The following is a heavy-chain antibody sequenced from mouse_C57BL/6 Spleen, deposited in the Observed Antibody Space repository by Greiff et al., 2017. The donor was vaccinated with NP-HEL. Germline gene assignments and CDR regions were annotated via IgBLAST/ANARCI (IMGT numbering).Heavy chain of an antibody. CDR3: ARVGDYDDYFDY. V-gene: IGHV1-78*01. CDR2: IYPRDGST. J-gene: IGHJ2*01. Sequence: VQLQQSAAELVKPGASVKISCKVSGYTFTDHTIHWMKQRPEQGLDWIGYIYPRDGSTHYHEKFKGKATLTADKASSTADMQLNSLTSEDSAVYFCARVGDYDDYFDYWGQGTTLTVSS. CDR1: GYTFTDHT. D-gene: IGHD2-4*01.